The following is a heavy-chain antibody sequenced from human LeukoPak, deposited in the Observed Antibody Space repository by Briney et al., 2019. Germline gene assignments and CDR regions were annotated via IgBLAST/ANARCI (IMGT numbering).Heavy chain of an antibody. CDR3: ARSTAYYYYYMDV. D-gene: IGHD4-17*01. CDR2: IYYSGST. CDR1: GFTFDDYG. Sequence: GSLRLSCAASGFTFDDYGMSWIRQPPGKGLEWIGYIYYSGSTNYNPSLKSRVTISVDTSKNQFSLKLSSVTAADTAVYYCARSTAYYYYYMDVWGKGTTVTISS. J-gene: IGHJ6*03. V-gene: IGHV4-59*01.